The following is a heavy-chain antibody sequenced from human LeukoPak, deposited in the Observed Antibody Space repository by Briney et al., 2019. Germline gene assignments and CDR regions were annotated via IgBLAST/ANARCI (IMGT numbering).Heavy chain of an antibody. CDR3: AKAGYSSGWRNFDY. Sequence: GGSLRLSCAASGFTFSSYGMHWVRQAPVKGVEWVAVISYDGSNKFYADSVKGRFAISRDNSKNTLYLQMNSLRAEDTAVYYCAKAGYSSGWRNFDYWGQGTLVTVSS. CDR1: GFTFSSYG. J-gene: IGHJ4*02. V-gene: IGHV3-30*18. D-gene: IGHD6-19*01. CDR2: ISYDGSNK.